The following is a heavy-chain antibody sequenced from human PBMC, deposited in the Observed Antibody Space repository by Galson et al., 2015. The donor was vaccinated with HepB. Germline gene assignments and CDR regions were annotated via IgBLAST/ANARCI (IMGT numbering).Heavy chain of an antibody. J-gene: IGHJ3*02. CDR1: GFTFSSYA. Sequence: SLRLSCAASGFTFSSYAMSWVRQAPGKGLEWVSAISGSGGSTYYADSVKGRFTISRDNSKNTLYLQMNSLRAEDTAVYYCAKDLYYDSSGYGEAPDAFDIWGQGTMVTVSS. V-gene: IGHV3-23*01. CDR2: ISGSGGST. CDR3: AKDLYYDSSGYGEAPDAFDI. D-gene: IGHD3-22*01.